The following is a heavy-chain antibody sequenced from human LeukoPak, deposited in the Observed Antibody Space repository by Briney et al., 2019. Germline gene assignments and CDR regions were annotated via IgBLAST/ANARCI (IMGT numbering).Heavy chain of an antibody. D-gene: IGHD2-15*01. CDR1: SSYA. CDR3: TAADNWFDP. CDR2: IYYSGNT. V-gene: IGHV4-39*01. J-gene: IGHJ5*02. Sequence: SSYAMSWIRQPPGKGLEWIGSIYYSGNTYYIPSLKSRVTISIDTSKNQFSLKLSSVTAADTAVYYCTAADNWFDPWGQGTLVTVSS.